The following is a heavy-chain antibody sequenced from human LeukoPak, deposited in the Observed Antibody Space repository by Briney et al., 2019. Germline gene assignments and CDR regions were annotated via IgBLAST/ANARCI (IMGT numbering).Heavy chain of an antibody. D-gene: IGHD6-13*01. Sequence: GESLRLSCGASGFARSSYYMNWVRQTPGKGLEWVSLITTSTTTIEYADSVKGRFTISRDNARNSLYLEMNSLRDEDTAVYYCARQGPAGHLDHWGQGTLVTVSS. CDR1: GFARSSYY. CDR3: ARQGPAGHLDH. V-gene: IGHV3-48*02. J-gene: IGHJ4*02. CDR2: ITTSTTTI.